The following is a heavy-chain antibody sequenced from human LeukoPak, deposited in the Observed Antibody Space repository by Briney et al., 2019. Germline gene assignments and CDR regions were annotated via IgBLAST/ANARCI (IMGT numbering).Heavy chain of an antibody. V-gene: IGHV4-4*02. CDR2: IYHSGST. Sequence: SETLSLTCAVSGGSISSSNWWSWVRQPPGKGLEWIGEIYHSGSTNYNPSLKSRVTISVDTSKNQFSLKLTSVTAADTAVYYCARGFGGITMITEYYFDNWGQGTLVTVSS. J-gene: IGHJ4*02. CDR1: GGSISSSNW. D-gene: IGHD3-22*01. CDR3: ARGFGGITMITEYYFDN.